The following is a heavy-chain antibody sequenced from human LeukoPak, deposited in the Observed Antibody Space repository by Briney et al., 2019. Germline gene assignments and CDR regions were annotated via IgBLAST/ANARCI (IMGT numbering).Heavy chain of an antibody. Sequence: GRSLRLSWAASGFTFSSYGMHWVRQAPGKGLEWVAVISYDGSNKYYADSVKGRFTISRDNSKNTLYLQMNSLRAEDTAVYYCAKEGSGYSYAPDYWGQGTLVTVSS. D-gene: IGHD5-18*01. CDR2: ISYDGSNK. V-gene: IGHV3-30*18. CDR3: AKEGSGYSYAPDY. J-gene: IGHJ4*02. CDR1: GFTFSSYG.